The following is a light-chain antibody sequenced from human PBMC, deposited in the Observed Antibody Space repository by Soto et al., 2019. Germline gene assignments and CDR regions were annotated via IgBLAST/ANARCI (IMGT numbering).Light chain of an antibody. CDR2: EVS. J-gene: IGLJ2*01. Sequence: QSALTQPPSASGSPGQSVTISCTGSSSDVGGYNYVSWYQQHPGKAPKHMIYEVSKRPSGVPDRLSGSKSGNAASLTVSGLQAQHEASYYCGSYAGSYTVVFGGATNLSFL. V-gene: IGLV2-8*01. CDR1: SSDVGGYNY. CDR3: GSYAGSYTVV.